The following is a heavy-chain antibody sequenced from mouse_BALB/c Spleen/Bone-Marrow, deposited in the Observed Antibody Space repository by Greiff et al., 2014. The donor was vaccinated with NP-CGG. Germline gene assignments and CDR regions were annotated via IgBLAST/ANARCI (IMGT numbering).Heavy chain of an antibody. CDR3: ARSSGYVPYAMDY. CDR2: IYPGDGDT. D-gene: IGHD3-1*01. V-gene: IGHV1-87*01. CDR1: GYTFTSYW. J-gene: IGHJ4*01. Sequence: QVQLQQSGAELARPGASVKLSCKASGYTFTSYWMQWVKQRPGRGLEWIGAIYPGDGDTRYTQKFKGKATLTADKSSSTAYMQLSSLASEDSAVYYCARSSGYVPYAMDYWGQGTSVTVSS.